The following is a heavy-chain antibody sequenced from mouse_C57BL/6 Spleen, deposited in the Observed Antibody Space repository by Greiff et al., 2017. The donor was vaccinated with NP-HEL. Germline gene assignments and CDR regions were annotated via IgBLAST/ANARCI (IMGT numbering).Heavy chain of an antibody. CDR2: IYPGSGNT. Sequence: VHVKQSGAELVRPGASVKLSCKASGYTFTDYYINWVKQRPGQGLEWIARIYPGSGNTYYNEKFKGKATLTAEKSSSTAYMQLSSLTSEDSAVYFCARSGYPSMDYWGQGTSVTVSS. J-gene: IGHJ4*01. CDR1: GYTFTDYY. V-gene: IGHV1-76*01. CDR3: ARSGYPSMDY. D-gene: IGHD3-1*01.